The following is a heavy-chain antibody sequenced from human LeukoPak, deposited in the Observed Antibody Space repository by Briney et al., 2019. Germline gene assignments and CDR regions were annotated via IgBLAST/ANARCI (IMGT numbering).Heavy chain of an antibody. CDR2: ISWNSGSI. CDR1: GFTFDDYA. D-gene: IGHD3-10*01. J-gene: IGHJ4*02. CDR3: ARVRVLWFGEPDYFDY. V-gene: IGHV3-9*01. Sequence: GGSLRLSCAASGFTFDDYAMHWVRQAPGKGLEWVSGISWNSGSIGYADSVKGRFTISRDNAKNSLYLQMNSLRAEDTAVYYCARVRVLWFGEPDYFDYWGQGTLVTVSS.